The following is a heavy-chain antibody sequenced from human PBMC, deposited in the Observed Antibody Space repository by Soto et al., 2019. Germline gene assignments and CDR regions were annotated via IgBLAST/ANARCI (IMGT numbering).Heavy chain of an antibody. D-gene: IGHD6-19*01. CDR1: GFTFSTYS. Sequence: EVQLVESGGDLVQPGGSLRLSCAASGFTFSTYSMNWVRQAPGKGLEWVSSISSSSTIYYADSVKGRFTISRDNVQNSLYLQMHSLGAEATAVYYCARERGSGGTFDYGGQGTLVTVSS. CDR2: ISSSSTI. J-gene: IGHJ4*02. V-gene: IGHV3-48*01. CDR3: ARERGSGGTFDY.